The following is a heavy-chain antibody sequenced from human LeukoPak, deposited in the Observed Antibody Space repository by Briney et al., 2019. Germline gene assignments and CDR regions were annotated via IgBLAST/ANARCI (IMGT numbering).Heavy chain of an antibody. J-gene: IGHJ4*02. CDR3: VKEAAVSGTWGVDY. V-gene: IGHV3-7*03. CDR2: IKQDGSEK. D-gene: IGHD6-19*01. CDR1: GFTFSNYW. Sequence: GGSLRLSCTASGFTFSNYWMSWVRQAPGKGLEWVANIKQDGSEKYYVGSVKGRFTISRDNTKNSLYLQMNSLRAEDTAVYYCVKEAAVSGTWGVDYWGQGTLVTVSS.